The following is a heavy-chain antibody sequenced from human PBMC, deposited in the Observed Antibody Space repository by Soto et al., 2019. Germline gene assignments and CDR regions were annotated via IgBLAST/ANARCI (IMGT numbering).Heavy chain of an antibody. CDR3: ARTDRDFYGLDV. CDR2: ISAAGDP. Sequence: EVQLVESGGGLVQPGGFLRLSCEASGFTFRNYDMHWVRQGTGKGLEWVSGISAAGDPDYADSVEGRFTTSRENAQNSFFLQMNSLRVGDTAVYYCARTDRDFYGLDVWGQGTTVIVSS. CDR1: GFTFRNYD. J-gene: IGHJ6*02. V-gene: IGHV3-13*05.